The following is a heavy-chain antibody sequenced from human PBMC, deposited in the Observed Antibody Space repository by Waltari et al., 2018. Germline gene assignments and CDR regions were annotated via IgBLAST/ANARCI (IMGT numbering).Heavy chain of an antibody. Sequence: EVQLVESGGGLVQPGGSLGLSCVTSGFTFSSYWMHWVRQVPGKGLVWVSRINSDGSTTSYADSVKCRFTISRDNAKNTLYLQMNSLRADDTSVYYCARAQLTMARNLDLWGRGTLVTVSS. V-gene: IGHV3-74*01. CDR2: INSDGSTT. J-gene: IGHJ2*01. D-gene: IGHD3-10*01. CDR1: GFTFSSYW. CDR3: ARAQLTMARNLDL.